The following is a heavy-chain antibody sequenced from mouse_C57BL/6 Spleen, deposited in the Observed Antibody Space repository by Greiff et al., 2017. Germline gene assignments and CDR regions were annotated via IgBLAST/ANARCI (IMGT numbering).Heavy chain of an antibody. CDR2: IYPGSGNT. CDR1: GYTFTDYY. D-gene: IGHD2-2*01. Sequence: QVQLKESGAELVRPGASVKLSCKASGYTFTDYYINWVKQRPGQGLEWIARIYPGSGNTYYNEKFKGKATLTAEKSSSTAYMQLSSLTSEDSAVYFCARSGGGLGGYFDVWGTGTTVTVSS. V-gene: IGHV1-76*01. J-gene: IGHJ1*03. CDR3: ARSGGGLGGYFDV.